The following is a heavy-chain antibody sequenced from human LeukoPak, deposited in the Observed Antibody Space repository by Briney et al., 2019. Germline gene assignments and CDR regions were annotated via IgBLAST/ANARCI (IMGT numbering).Heavy chain of an antibody. CDR3: ATATTLYYFDY. V-gene: IGHV3-53*01. CDR1: GFTVSSNY. CDR2: IYSGGST. Sequence: GGSLRLSCAASGFTVSSNYMSWVRQAPGKGLEWVSVIYSGGSTYYADSVKGRFTISRDNSKNTLYLQMNSLRAEDTAVYYCATATTLYYFDYWGQGTLVTVSS. J-gene: IGHJ4*02. D-gene: IGHD4-11*01.